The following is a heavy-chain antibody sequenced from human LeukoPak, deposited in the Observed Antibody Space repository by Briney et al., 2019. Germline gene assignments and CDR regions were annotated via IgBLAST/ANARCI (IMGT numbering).Heavy chain of an antibody. CDR2: INPNSGGT. Sequence: ASVKVSCKASGYTFTGYYMHWVRQAPGQGLEWMGWINPNSGGTNYAQKFQGRVTMTRDTSISTAYMELSRLRSDDTAVYYCARVKLGGSGYGFDPWGRETLVTASS. CDR1: GYTFTGYY. CDR3: ARVKLGGSGYGFDP. D-gene: IGHD3-22*01. V-gene: IGHV1-2*02. J-gene: IGHJ5*02.